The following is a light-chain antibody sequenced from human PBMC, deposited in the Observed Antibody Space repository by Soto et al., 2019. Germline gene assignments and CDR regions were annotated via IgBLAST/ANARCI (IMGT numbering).Light chain of an antibody. Sequence: QSVLTQPPSVSWAPGQRVTISCTGSSSNIGAGYDVHWYQQLPGTAPKLLIYGNSNRPSGVPDRFSGSKSGTSASLAITGLQVEDEADYYCQSYDSSLSGVVFGGGTKLTVL. CDR3: QSYDSSLSGVV. CDR2: GNS. J-gene: IGLJ2*01. CDR1: SSNIGAGYD. V-gene: IGLV1-40*01.